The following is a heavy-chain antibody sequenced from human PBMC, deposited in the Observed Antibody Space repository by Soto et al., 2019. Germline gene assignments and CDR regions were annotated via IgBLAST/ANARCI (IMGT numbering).Heavy chain of an antibody. Sequence: SETLSLTYTVSGGSISSGEYYWSWIGRHPGKGLKWIGYIYSTGSTYYNPSLRSRVTISVDTSKNQFSLTLSSVTAADTAVYYCARDGVYRQWLVRDYYYYGMDVWAQGNTVS. CDR1: GGSISSGEYY. J-gene: IGHJ6*02. CDR3: ARDGVYRQWLVRDYYYYGMDV. D-gene: IGHD6-19*01. V-gene: IGHV4-31*03. CDR2: IYSTGST.